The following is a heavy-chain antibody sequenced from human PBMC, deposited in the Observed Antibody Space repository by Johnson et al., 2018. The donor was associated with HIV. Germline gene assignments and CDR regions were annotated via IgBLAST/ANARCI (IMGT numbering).Heavy chain of an antibody. J-gene: IGHJ3*02. CDR3: ARDAPRIDAFDI. CDR2: ISYDGINK. CDR1: GFNFSSYA. Sequence: QVQLVESGGGVVQPGRSLRLSCAASGFNFSSYAMHWVRQAPGQGLEWVAVISYDGINKYYAASVKGRFTIARDNSKNTLYLQMNSLRAEDTAVYYCARDAPRIDAFDIWGQGTMVTVSS. V-gene: IGHV3-30*04.